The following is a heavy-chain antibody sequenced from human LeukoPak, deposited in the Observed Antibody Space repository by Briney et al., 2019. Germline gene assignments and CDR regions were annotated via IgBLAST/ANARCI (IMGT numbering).Heavy chain of an antibody. CDR1: YFTFSYYV. V-gene: IGHV3-33*05. D-gene: IGHD2-2*01. CDR3: AELLIQRLEVPAAKPGRYYYYYGMDV. CDR2: ISYDGSDK. Sequence: PGRSLRLSCAASYFTFSYYVMHLGRQAPGKGLEWVAVISYDGSDKYYADSVKGRFTISRDNSKNTLYLQMNSLRAEDTAVYYCAELLIQRLEVPAAKPGRYYYYYGMDVWGQGTTVTVSS. J-gene: IGHJ6*02.